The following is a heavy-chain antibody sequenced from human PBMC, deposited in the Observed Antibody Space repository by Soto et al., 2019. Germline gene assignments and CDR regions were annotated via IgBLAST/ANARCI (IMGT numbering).Heavy chain of an antibody. CDR1: GYTFTAYY. Sequence: ASVKVSCKASGYTFTAYYMHWVRQAPGQGLEWMGWITPNSGDTKYAQKFQGWVTMTRDTSISTAYMELSRLRSDDTAMYYCARRLRYCSGGSCYSDGYAFDIWGQGTMVTVSS. J-gene: IGHJ3*02. CDR2: ITPNSGDT. CDR3: ARRLRYCSGGSCYSDGYAFDI. V-gene: IGHV1-2*04. D-gene: IGHD2-15*01.